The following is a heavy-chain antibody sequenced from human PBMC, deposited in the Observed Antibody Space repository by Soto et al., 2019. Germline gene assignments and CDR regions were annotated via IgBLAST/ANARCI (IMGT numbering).Heavy chain of an antibody. V-gene: IGHV2-70*11. CDR1: GFSLSTSGMC. Sequence: SGPTLVNPTQTLTLTCTFSGFSLSTSGMCVSWICQPPGKALEWLARIDWDDDKYYSTSLKTRLTISKDTSKNQVVLTMTNMDPVDTATYYCARIRADYGVTDYWGQGTLVTVSS. D-gene: IGHD4-17*01. J-gene: IGHJ4*02. CDR3: ARIRADYGVTDY. CDR2: IDWDDDK.